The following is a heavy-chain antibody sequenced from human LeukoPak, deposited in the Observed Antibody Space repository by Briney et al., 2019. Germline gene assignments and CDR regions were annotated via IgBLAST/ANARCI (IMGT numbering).Heavy chain of an antibody. Sequence: GGSLTLSCAASGFTFSSYSMNWVRQAPGKGLEWVSSISSSSTYIYYADSVKGRFTISRDNAKNSLYLQMNSLRVEDTAVYYCARDVWPDYWGQGTLVTVSS. J-gene: IGHJ4*02. CDR2: ISSSSTYI. D-gene: IGHD2-8*01. V-gene: IGHV3-21*01. CDR1: GFTFSSYS. CDR3: ARDVWPDY.